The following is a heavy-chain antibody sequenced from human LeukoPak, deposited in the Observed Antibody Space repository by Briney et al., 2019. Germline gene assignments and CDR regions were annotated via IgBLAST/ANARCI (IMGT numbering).Heavy chain of an antibody. Sequence: PSGTLSLTCGVSGGSMSGTNWWSWVRQPPGQGLEWIGEISLAGQTNYNPSLNGRVTMSLDMSSNRLSLHLTSVTAADTATYFCSRESGPFCPFGYWGQGTLVIVSS. CDR2: ISLAGQT. CDR1: GGSMSGTNW. J-gene: IGHJ4*02. CDR3: SRESGPFCPFGY. D-gene: IGHD1-26*01. V-gene: IGHV4-4*02.